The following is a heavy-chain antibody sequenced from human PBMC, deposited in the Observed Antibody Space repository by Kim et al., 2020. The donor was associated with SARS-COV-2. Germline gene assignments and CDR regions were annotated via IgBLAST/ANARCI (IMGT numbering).Heavy chain of an antibody. CDR3: ARSVAMAGGYVWGSYRYTGWFEP. CDR1: GGSISSSSYY. CDR2: IYYSGST. J-gene: IGHJ5*02. V-gene: IGHV4-39*07. Sequence: SETLSLTCTVSGGSISSSSYYWGWIRQPPGKGLEWIGSIYYSGSTYYNPSLKSRVTISVDTSKNQFSLKLSSVTAADTAVYYCARSVAMAGGYVWGSYRYTGWFEPWGQGTLVTVSS. D-gene: IGHD3-16*02.